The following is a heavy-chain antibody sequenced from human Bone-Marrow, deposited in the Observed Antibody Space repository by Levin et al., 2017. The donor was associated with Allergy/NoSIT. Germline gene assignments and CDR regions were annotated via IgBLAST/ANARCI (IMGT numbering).Heavy chain of an antibody. J-gene: IGHJ3*02. CDR1: GFTFSSYT. Sequence: GESLKISCAASGFTFSSYTINWVRQAPGRGLEWVSSISSRASEIFYADSLKGRFTISRDNAKNSVYLQMKSLRAEDTAVYYCTRDSSYDFHSAYYTSDAFDIWGQGTLVTVSS. D-gene: IGHD3-3*01. CDR3: TRDSSYDFHSAYYTSDAFDI. V-gene: IGHV3-21*06. CDR2: ISSRASEI.